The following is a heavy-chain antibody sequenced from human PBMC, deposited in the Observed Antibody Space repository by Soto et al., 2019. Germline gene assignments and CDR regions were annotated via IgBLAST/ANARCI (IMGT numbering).Heavy chain of an antibody. Sequence: QVQLVQSGAEVKKPGSSVKVSCTASGGTFSSYAISWVRQAPGQGLEWMGGIIPIFGTANYAQKFQGRVTITADESTSTAYMELSSLRSEDTAVYYCASWARLRYFDWLSYGMDVWGQGTTVTVSS. D-gene: IGHD3-9*01. CDR2: IIPIFGTA. V-gene: IGHV1-69*01. CDR3: ASWARLRYFDWLSYGMDV. CDR1: GGTFSSYA. J-gene: IGHJ6*02.